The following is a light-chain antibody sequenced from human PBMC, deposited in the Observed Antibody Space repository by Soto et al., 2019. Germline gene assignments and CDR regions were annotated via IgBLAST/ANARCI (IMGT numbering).Light chain of an antibody. Sequence: PEAPLSRSVTPAEPSSISCRSSQSLLHSNGYNYLDWYLQKPGQSPQLLIYLGSNRASGVPDRFSGSGSGTDFTLKCSRVEAEDVGVHSFMQPLQSWTCGQGTKVDIK. CDR3: MQPLQSWT. CDR2: LGS. V-gene: IGKV2-28*01. CDR1: QSLLHSNGYNY. J-gene: IGKJ1*01.